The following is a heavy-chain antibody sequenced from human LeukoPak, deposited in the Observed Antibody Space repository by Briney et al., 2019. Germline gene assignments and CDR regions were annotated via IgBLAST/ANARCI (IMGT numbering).Heavy chain of an antibody. D-gene: IGHD5-24*01. CDR3: ARQTATINYFDY. CDR2: IDPYDSDP. CDR1: GYRLATYW. Sequence: GESLNVFCKGCGYRLATYWIGWVRQMPGKGMALMGIIDPYDSDPRYSPSFQGQVTISADKSISTAYLQWSSLKASDTAMYYCARQTATINYFDYWVQGTLVTVSS. J-gene: IGHJ4*02. V-gene: IGHV5-51*01.